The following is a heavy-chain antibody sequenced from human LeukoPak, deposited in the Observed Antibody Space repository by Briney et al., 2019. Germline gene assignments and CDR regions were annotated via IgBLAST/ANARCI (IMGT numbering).Heavy chain of an antibody. Sequence: PSETLSLTCAVYGGSFSGYYWSWIRQPPGKGLEWIGYIYYSGSTNYNPSLKSRVTISVDTSKNQFSLKLSSVTAADTAVYYCARNRDGYNSFDYWGQGTLVTVSS. D-gene: IGHD5-24*01. CDR1: GGSFSGYY. CDR2: IYYSGST. V-gene: IGHV4-59*01. J-gene: IGHJ4*02. CDR3: ARNRDGYNSFDY.